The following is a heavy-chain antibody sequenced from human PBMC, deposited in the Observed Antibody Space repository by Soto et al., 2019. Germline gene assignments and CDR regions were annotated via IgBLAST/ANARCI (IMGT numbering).Heavy chain of an antibody. J-gene: IGHJ6*04. CDR2: IWYDGSNK. CDR1: GFTFSSYG. V-gene: IGHV3-33*01. Sequence: HPGGSLRLSCAASGFTFSSYGMHWVRQAPGKGLEWVAVIWYDGSNKYYADSVKGRFTISRDNSKNTLYLQMNSLRAEDTAVYYCARVTGTSGVYYYYRIDVWRKGT. D-gene: IGHD1-1*01. CDR3: ARVTGTSGVYYYYRIDV.